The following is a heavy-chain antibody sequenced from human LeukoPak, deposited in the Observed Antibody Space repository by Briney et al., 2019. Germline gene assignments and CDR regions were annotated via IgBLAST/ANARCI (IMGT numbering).Heavy chain of an antibody. CDR3: ARVKTGTTGGFDP. CDR1: GGTFSSYA. V-gene: IGHV1-18*01. J-gene: IGHJ5*02. CDR2: ISAYNGNT. D-gene: IGHD1-1*01. Sequence: ASVKVSCKASGGTFSSYAISWVRQAPGQGLEWMGWISAYNGNTNYAQKLQGRVTMTTDTSTSTAYMELRSLRSDDTAVYYCARVKTGTTGGFDPWGQGTLVTVSS.